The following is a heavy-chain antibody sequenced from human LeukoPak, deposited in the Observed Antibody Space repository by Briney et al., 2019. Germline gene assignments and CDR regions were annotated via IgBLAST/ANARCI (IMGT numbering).Heavy chain of an antibody. D-gene: IGHD1-1*01. CDR1: GYRFTSYW. V-gene: IGHV5-51*01. J-gene: IGHJ4*02. CDR2: IYPGDSDT. Sequence: GESLKISCKGSGYRFTSYWIGWVRQMPGKGLEWMGIIYPGDSDTRYSPTFHGQVTISADKSISTAYLQWSSLKASDTAMYYCARRADNGDFDYWGQGTLVTVSS. CDR3: ARRADNGDFDY.